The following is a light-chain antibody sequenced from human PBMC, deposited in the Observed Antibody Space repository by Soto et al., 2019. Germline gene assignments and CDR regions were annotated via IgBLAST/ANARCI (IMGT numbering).Light chain of an antibody. V-gene: IGKV1-13*02. Sequence: AIQLTQSPSSLSASVGDRVTITCRASQGISSALAWYQQKPGKAPKLLIYDASSLESGVPSRFSGSGSGTDFTLTISSLQPEYFATYYCHQFNSYPYTFGQGTKLEIK. CDR2: DAS. J-gene: IGKJ2*01. CDR1: QGISSA. CDR3: HQFNSYPYT.